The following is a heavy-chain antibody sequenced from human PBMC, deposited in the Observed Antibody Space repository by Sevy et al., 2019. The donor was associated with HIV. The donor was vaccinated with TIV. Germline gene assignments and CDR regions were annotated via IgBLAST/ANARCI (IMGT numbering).Heavy chain of an antibody. CDR1: GFTFSSYG. CDR2: IWYDGNHN. CDR3: VGGQDYFGSDSSNLDS. D-gene: IGHD3-10*01. V-gene: IGHV3-33*01. Sequence: GGSLRLSCAASGFTFSSYGMHWVRQAPGKGLEWVALIWYDGNHNYYADSVMGRFTISRANANNMLDLEVSSLRAEDTAVYYCVGGQDYFGSDSSNLDSWGQGTLVTVSS. J-gene: IGHJ4*02.